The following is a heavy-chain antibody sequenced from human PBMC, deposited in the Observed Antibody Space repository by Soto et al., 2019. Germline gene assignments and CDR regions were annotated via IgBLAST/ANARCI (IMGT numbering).Heavy chain of an antibody. CDR2: IRDSGDT. V-gene: IGHV4-59*08. CDR1: GGSISSHN. J-gene: IGHJ6*02. D-gene: IGHD3-10*01. Sequence: QVQLQESGPGLVKPSETLSLICSDSGGSISSHNWGWIRLPPGKGLEWIGYIRDSGDTSYNPSLNRRVTLSLDPSKKEFSLKLTSVTAADTAVYYCVRQGFGALHGLVDVWGQGTTVTVSS. CDR3: VRQGFGALHGLVDV.